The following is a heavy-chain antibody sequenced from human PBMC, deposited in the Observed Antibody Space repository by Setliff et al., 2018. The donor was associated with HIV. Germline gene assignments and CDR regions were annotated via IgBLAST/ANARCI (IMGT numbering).Heavy chain of an antibody. CDR1: GYDFRRYG. D-gene: IGHD3-22*01. CDR2: INPAGNPT. V-gene: IGHV1-46*01. J-gene: IGHJ4*02. CDR3: ARDYYDSSGYIFFPGLPDY. Sequence: ASVKVSCKTSGYDFRRYGIAWVRQVPGHGLEWMGIINPAGNPTSYAQKFQGRLTMTRDTSTNTVYMELSRLRSDDTAVYYCARDYYDSSGYIFFPGLPDYWGQGTLVTVSS.